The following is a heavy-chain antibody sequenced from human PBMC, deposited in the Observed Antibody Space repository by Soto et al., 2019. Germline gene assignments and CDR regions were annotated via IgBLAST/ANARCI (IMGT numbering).Heavy chain of an antibody. CDR2: ITPFFGTA. J-gene: IGHJ2*01. CDR1: GGTFSNYA. V-gene: IGHV1-69*12. CDR3: AQTLGLAVAGPGRFDL. Sequence: QVQLVQSGAEVKKPGSSVKVSCKASGGTFSNYAISWVRQAPGQGLEWMGGITPFFGTANYAQKFKGRVPITADESMTTAYMELSRLRSEDTAVYYCAQTLGLAVAGPGRFDLWGRGTLVTVSS. D-gene: IGHD6-19*01.